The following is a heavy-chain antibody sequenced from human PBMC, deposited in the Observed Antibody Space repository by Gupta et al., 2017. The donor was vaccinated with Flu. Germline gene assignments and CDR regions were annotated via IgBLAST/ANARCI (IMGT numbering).Heavy chain of an antibody. CDR3: ARMGYQEVDY. V-gene: IGHV3-53*02. J-gene: IGHJ4*02. CDR2: IYSGGNT. Sequence: EVQLVETGGGSIQPGGSLRLSCAASGFTVSSKDMSWVRQAPGKGLQWVSVIYSGGNTYYADSVRGRFTISRDNSKNTLYLQMNSLRAEDTAVYYCARMGYQEVDYWGQGTLVTVSS. D-gene: IGHD3-16*02. CDR1: GFTVSSKD.